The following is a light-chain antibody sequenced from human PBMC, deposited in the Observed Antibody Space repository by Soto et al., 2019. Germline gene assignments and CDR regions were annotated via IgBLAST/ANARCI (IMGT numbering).Light chain of an antibody. CDR2: DAT. J-gene: IGKJ2*01. Sequence: DIRITQSPSSLSSSLGDSVTITCRASQTIGANLNWYRQKPGKAPTLLIYDATTLQSGVPSRFSGLGSGTDFTLTITSLQPEDSATYFCQQSYTTVYTFGLGTKVDIK. CDR3: QQSYTTVYT. V-gene: IGKV1-39*01. CDR1: QTIGAN.